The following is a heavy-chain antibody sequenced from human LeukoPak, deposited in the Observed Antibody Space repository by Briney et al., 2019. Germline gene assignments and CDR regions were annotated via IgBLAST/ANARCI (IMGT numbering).Heavy chain of an antibody. CDR3: AKDLGTVTTPFDY. D-gene: IGHD4-17*01. CDR1: GFTFSSYG. V-gene: IGHV3-30*18. J-gene: IGHJ4*02. Sequence: GGSLRLSCAASGFTFSSYGMHWVRQAPGKGLEWVAVISYDGSNKYYADSVKGRFTISRDNSKNTLYLQMYSLRAEDTAGYYCAKDLGTVTTPFDYWGQGTLVTVSS. CDR2: ISYDGSNK.